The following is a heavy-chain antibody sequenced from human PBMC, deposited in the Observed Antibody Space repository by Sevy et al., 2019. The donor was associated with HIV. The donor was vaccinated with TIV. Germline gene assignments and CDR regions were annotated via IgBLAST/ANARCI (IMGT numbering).Heavy chain of an antibody. V-gene: IGHV3-53*01. CDR2: FYTGSKT. Sequence: GGSLRLSCAVSGFPVSSSYMNWVRQAPGKGLEWVSVFYTGSKTDYADSVKVRFTKSRDNSKNTLYLQMNGLRAEDTAVYYCARDKNAYDYGLDVWGQGTTVTVSS. CDR1: GFPVSSSY. D-gene: IGHD2-2*01. CDR3: ARDKNAYDYGLDV. J-gene: IGHJ6*02.